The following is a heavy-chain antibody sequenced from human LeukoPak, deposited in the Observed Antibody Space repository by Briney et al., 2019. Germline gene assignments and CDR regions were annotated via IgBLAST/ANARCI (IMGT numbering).Heavy chain of an antibody. D-gene: IGHD3-16*01. CDR3: AKINPYDVRYSDC. CDR1: GFTFSSYA. V-gene: IGHV3-23*01. CDR2: VSASGATT. Sequence: PGGSLRLSCAASGFTFSSYAMTWVRQAPGKGLEWVSSVSASGATTYYADSVKGRFTISRDNSKNTLYLQMNSLRAEETAVYYCAKINPYDVRYSDCWGQGTLVTVSS. J-gene: IGHJ4*02.